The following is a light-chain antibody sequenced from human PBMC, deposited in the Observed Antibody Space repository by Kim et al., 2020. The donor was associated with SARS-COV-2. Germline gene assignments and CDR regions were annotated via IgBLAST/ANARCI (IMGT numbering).Light chain of an antibody. CDR2: SNN. CDR3: AAWDDSLNGYV. CDR1: DSNIGSNI. V-gene: IGLV1-44*01. Sequence: QSVLTQAPSASGTPGQRVAISCSGSDSNIGSNIVNWYQQVQGTAPELLIYSNNQRPSGVSDRFSGSKSGTSASLAISGLQSEDEADYYCAAWDDSLNGYVFGTGTKVTVL. J-gene: IGLJ1*01.